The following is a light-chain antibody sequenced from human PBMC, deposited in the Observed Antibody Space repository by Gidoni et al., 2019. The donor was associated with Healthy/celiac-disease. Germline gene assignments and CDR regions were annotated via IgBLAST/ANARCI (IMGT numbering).Light chain of an antibody. J-gene: IGLJ2*01. CDR1: SSDVGGYDY. Sequence: QSALTQPRSVSGSPGPSVTISCTGTSSDVGGYDYVSGYQQHPGKAPKLMIYDVSKRPSGVPERFSGSKSGNTASLTISGLQAEDEADYYCCSDAGSYTVVFGGGTKLTVL. V-gene: IGLV2-11*01. CDR2: DVS. CDR3: CSDAGSYTVV.